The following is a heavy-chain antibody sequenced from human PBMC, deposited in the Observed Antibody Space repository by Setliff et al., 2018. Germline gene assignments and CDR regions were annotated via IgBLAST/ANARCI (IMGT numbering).Heavy chain of an antibody. CDR1: GFTFSNYA. Sequence: LRLSCAASGFTFSNYAMNWVRQAPGRGLEWVSLIRGTDGTTYHADSVQGRFTISRDNSKNTLYLQMNSLRAEDTAVYFCAKDAKTDSGWPYWYFDLWGRGTLVTVSS. CDR3: AKDAKTDSGWPYWYFDL. CDR2: IRGTDGTT. D-gene: IGHD6-19*01. J-gene: IGHJ2*01. V-gene: IGHV3-23*01.